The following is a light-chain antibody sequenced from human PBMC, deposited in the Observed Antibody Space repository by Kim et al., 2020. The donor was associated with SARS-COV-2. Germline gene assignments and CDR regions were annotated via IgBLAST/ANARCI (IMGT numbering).Light chain of an antibody. CDR1: QTIDTS. Sequence: DIQMTQSPSSLPATVGDRVIISCRASQTIDTSLNWYQQKPGKAPKLLIYTSSSLQSGVPIRFIGGGSGTDFNLTITTLFPEDFATYFCQQTHSSPHTFGQGTKLEI. V-gene: IGKV1-39*01. CDR2: TSS. CDR3: QQTHSSPHT. J-gene: IGKJ2*01.